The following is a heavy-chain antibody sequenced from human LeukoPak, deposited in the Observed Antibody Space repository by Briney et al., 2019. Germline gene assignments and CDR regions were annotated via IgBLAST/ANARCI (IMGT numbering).Heavy chain of an antibody. D-gene: IGHD2/OR15-2a*01. J-gene: IGHJ4*02. Sequence: PGGSLRLSCAASGFTFSRYSMNWVRQAPGKGLEWVSSISSSISYIYYADSVKGRFTISRDNAKNSLYLQMNSLRAEDTAVYYCARGRGVAHRRIYDYWGQGTLVTVSS. CDR3: ARGRGVAHRRIYDY. V-gene: IGHV3-21*01. CDR2: ISSSISYI. CDR1: GFTFSRYS.